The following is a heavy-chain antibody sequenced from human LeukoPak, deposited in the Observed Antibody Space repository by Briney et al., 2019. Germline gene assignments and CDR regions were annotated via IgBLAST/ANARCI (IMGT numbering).Heavy chain of an antibody. Sequence: PGGALRLSCAASVFTFYDYVRHWVRQAPGKGLCWVCLMSWNGGDTDYAESVKGRLTISRDNNKNFLYLQMNSLRSEDTDLYYCARGVPGSSSWDYFDYWGQGTLVTVSS. CDR3: ARGVPGSSSWDYFDY. V-gene: IGHV3-43*01. CDR1: VFTFYDYV. D-gene: IGHD6-13*01. CDR2: MSWNGGDT. J-gene: IGHJ4*02.